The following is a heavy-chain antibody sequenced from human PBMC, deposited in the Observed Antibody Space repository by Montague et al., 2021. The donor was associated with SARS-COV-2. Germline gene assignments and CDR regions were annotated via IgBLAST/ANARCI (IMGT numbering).Heavy chain of an antibody. Sequence: SETLSLTCAVYDGSFSDYSWTWIRQPPGKGLEWIGEINHRGSTNYNPSLKSRVTISVGTSKNQFSLKMTSVTAADTAVYYCARGRQHINMVVVVVTGGEYCFDFWGQGTLVAVSS. V-gene: IGHV4-34*01. CDR3: ARGRQHINMVVVVVTGGEYCFDF. CDR2: INHRGST. CDR1: DGSFSDYS. J-gene: IGHJ4*02. D-gene: IGHD3-22*01.